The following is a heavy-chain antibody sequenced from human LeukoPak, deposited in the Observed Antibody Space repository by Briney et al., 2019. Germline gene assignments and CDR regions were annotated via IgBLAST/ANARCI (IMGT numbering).Heavy chain of an antibody. CDR1: GGSFSGYY. J-gene: IGHJ5*02. CDR2: INHSGST. CDR3: ARAWNWFDP. V-gene: IGHV4-34*01. Sequence: SETLSLTCAVYGGSFSGYYWSWIRQPPGKGLEWIGEINHSGSTNYNPSLKSRVTISVDTSKNQFSLKLSSVTAADTAVYYCARAWNWFDPWGQGTLVTVSS.